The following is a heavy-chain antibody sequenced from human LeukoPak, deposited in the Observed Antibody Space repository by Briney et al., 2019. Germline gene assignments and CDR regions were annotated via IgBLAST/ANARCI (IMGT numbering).Heavy chain of an antibody. J-gene: IGHJ4*02. CDR2: ISYDGSNK. V-gene: IGHV3-30*18. CDR1: GFTFSSYG. CDR3: AKDQFGPPPYCSSTSCQVGIFDY. Sequence: GGSLRLSCAASGFTFSSYGMHWVRQAPGKGLEWVAVISYDGSNKYYADSVKGRFTISRDNSKNTLYLQMNSLRAEDTAVYYCAKDQFGPPPYCSSTSCQVGIFDYWGQGTLVTVSS. D-gene: IGHD2-2*01.